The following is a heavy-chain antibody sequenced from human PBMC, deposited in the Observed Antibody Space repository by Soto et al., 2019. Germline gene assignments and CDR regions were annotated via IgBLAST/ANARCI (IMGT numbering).Heavy chain of an antibody. J-gene: IGHJ6*03. D-gene: IGHD5-18*01. CDR3: ARENAGRGSYGYVSYYYYYMDV. CDR1: GGSFSGYY. Sequence: LSETLSLTCAVYGGSFSGYYWSWIRQPPGKGLEWIGEINHSGSTNYNPSLKSRVTISVDTSKNQFSLKLSSVTAADTAVYYCARENAGRGSYGYVSYYYYYMDVWGKGTTVTVSS. CDR2: INHSGST. V-gene: IGHV4-34*01.